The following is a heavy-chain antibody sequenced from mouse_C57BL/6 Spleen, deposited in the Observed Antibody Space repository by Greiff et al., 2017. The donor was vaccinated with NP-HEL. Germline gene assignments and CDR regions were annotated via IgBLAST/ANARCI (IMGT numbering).Heavy chain of an antibody. V-gene: IGHV6-3*01. J-gene: IGHJ4*01. CDR1: GFTFSNYW. Sequence: EVQLQESGGGLVQPGGSMKLSCVASGFTFSNYWMNWVRQSPEKGLEWVAQIRLKSDNYATLYAESVKGRFTISRDDSKSSVYLKMNNLRAEDTGIYYCTWGTMDYWGQGTSVTVSS. D-gene: IGHD3-3*01. CDR3: TWGTMDY. CDR2: IRLKSDNYAT.